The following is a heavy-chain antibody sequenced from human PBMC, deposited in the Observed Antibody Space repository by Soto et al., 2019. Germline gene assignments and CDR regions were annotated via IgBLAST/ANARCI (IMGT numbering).Heavy chain of an antibody. D-gene: IGHD3-10*01. CDR3: ARAPLWFGEWYFDY. CDR1: GGSISSYY. V-gene: IGHV4-59*01. Sequence: PSETLSLTCTVSGGSISSYYWSWIRQPPGKGLEWIGYIYYSGSTNYNPSLKSRVTISVDTSKNQFPLKLSSVTAADTAVYYCARAPLWFGEWYFDYWGQGTLVNVSS. J-gene: IGHJ4*02. CDR2: IYYSGST.